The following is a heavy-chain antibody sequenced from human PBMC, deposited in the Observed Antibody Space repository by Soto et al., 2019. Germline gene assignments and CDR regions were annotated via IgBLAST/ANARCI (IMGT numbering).Heavy chain of an antibody. CDR1: CYTFSSYC. D-gene: IGHD3-10*01. CDR2: ISAYNGNT. CDR3: ARERMIWFGELLDDAFDI. J-gene: IGHJ3*02. V-gene: IGHV1-18*01. Sequence: GAPVKVSFKASCYTFSSYCISLVRQAPGQGLEWMGWISAYNGNTNYAQKLQGRVIMTTDTSTSTAYMELRSLRSDDTAVYYCARERMIWFGELLDDAFDIWGQGTMVNVS.